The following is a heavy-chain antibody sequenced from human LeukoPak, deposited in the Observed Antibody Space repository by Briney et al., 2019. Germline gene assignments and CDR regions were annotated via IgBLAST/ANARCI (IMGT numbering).Heavy chain of an antibody. V-gene: IGHV4-34*01. Sequence: SETLSLTCAVYGGSFSGYYWSWIRQPPGKGLEWIGEINHSGSTNYNPSLKSRVTISVETSKNQFSLKLSSVTAADTAVYYCARAPYSSSWLNWGQGTLVTVSS. D-gene: IGHD6-13*01. CDR2: INHSGST. CDR3: ARAPYSSSWLN. J-gene: IGHJ4*02. CDR1: GGSFSGYY.